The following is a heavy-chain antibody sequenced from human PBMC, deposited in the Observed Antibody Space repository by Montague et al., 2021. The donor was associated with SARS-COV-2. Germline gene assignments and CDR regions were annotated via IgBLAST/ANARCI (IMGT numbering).Heavy chain of an antibody. J-gene: IGHJ4*02. CDR3: ARSESPSYSSSPFDY. Sequence: SETLSLTCTVSGGSISSSSYYWGWIRQPPGKGLEWIGSIYYSGSTYYNPSLKSRLSISLDTSKNHFSLRLSSVTAADTAVYYCARSESPSYSSSPFDYWGQGTLVTVSS. CDR1: GGSISSSSYY. CDR2: IYYSGST. D-gene: IGHD6-13*01. V-gene: IGHV4-39*07.